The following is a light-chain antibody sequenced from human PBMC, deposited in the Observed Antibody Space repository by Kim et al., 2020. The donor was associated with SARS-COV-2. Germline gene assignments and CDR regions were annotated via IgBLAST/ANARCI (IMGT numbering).Light chain of an antibody. V-gene: IGLV2-11*01. Sequence: QSALTQPRSVSVSPGQSVTISCTGTRSDVGGYNYVSWYQQQPGKAPKLMIYDVTERHSGVPDRFSGSKSGNTASLTVSGLQAEDEADYYCTSSLVSNNFVVFGGGTQLTVL. CDR1: RSDVGGYNY. CDR3: TSSLVSNNFVV. J-gene: IGLJ2*01. CDR2: DVT.